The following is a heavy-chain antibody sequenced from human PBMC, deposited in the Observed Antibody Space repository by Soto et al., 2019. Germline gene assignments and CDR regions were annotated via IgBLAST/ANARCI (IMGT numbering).Heavy chain of an antibody. D-gene: IGHD3-22*01. Sequence: GASLKVSCKASGYTFTSYGISWVRQAPGQGLEWMGWISAYNGNTNYAQKLQGRVTKTTDTSTSTAYMELRSLRSDDTAVYYCARNYDSRRSWSVDYYYYYGMDVWGQGTTVTVSS. J-gene: IGHJ6*02. V-gene: IGHV1-18*04. CDR2: ISAYNGNT. CDR3: ARNYDSRRSWSVDYYYYYGMDV. CDR1: GYTFTSYG.